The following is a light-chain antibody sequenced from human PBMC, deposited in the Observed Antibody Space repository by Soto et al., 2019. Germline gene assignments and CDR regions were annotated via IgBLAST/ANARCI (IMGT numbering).Light chain of an antibody. Sequence: EIVLTQSPGTLSLSPGERATLSCRASQSLTSRYLAWYRQKPGQAPRLLIYGTSSRATGIPDRFSGSGSGTDFTLTISRLEPEDFAVYYCQQYGTPRSVTFGQGTRLEI. CDR1: QSLTSRY. V-gene: IGKV3-20*01. CDR3: QQYGTPRSVT. J-gene: IGKJ5*01. CDR2: GTS.